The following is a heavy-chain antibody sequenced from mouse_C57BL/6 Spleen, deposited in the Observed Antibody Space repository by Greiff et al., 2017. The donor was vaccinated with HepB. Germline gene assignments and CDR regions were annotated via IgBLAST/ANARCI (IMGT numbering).Heavy chain of an antibody. V-gene: IGHV1-18*01. D-gene: IGHD1-1*01. J-gene: IGHJ3*01. CDR2: INPNNGGT. CDR3: ARRSSSFAY. CDR1: GYTFTDYN. Sequence: EVKLQQSGPELVKPGASVKIPCKASGYTFTDYNMDWVKQSHGKSLEWIGDINPNNGGTIYNQKCKGKATLTVDKSSSTAYMELRSLTSEDTAVYYCARRSSSFAYWGQGTLVTVSA.